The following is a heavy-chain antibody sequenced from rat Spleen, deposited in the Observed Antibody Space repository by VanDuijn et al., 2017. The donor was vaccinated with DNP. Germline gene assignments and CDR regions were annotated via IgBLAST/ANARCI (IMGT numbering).Heavy chain of an antibody. CDR1: GFTFKNYW. V-gene: IGHV5-31*01. Sequence: EVQLVESGGDLVRPGRSLKLSCVASGFTFKNYWMTWIRHVPGKGLEWVASITSSGGSTYYPDSVKGRFTISRDNAKSTLYLQMDSLRSDDTATYYCTTDRGYWGQGTLVTVSS. CDR2: ITSSGGST. D-gene: IGHD4-3*01. CDR3: TTDRGY. J-gene: IGHJ3*01.